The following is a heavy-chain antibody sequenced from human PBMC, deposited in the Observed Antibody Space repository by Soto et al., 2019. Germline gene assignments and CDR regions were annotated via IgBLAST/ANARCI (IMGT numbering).Heavy chain of an antibody. CDR3: ARRPLTMVRGVKGIDY. Sequence: QVQLVQSGAEVKKPGSSVKVSCKASGGTFSNCTITWVRQAPGQGLEWMGRIIPILDIANFAHKFQGRLTITADKSKTTAYMEPSSLRSEDTAVYYWARRPLTMVRGVKGIDYWGQGTLVTVSS. CDR1: GGTFSNCT. CDR2: IIPILDIA. D-gene: IGHD3-10*01. J-gene: IGHJ4*02. V-gene: IGHV1-69*02.